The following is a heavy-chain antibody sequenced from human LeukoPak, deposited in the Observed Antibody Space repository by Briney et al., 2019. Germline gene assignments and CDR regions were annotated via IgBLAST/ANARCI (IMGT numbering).Heavy chain of an antibody. D-gene: IGHD3-9*01. Sequence: PSETLSLTCTVSGGSISSTGYYWDWIRQPPGKGLEWIGNIYYCGINYYNPSLRSRVTISVDTSKNQFSLKVSSVTAADAAVYYCARDDILTGSFDFWGQGTLVTVSS. CDR2: IYYCGIN. CDR3: ARDDILTGSFDF. CDR1: GGSISSTGYY. V-gene: IGHV4-39*02. J-gene: IGHJ4*02.